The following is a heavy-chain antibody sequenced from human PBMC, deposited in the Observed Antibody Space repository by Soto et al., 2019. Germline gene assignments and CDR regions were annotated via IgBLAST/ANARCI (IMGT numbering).Heavy chain of an antibody. D-gene: IGHD3-10*01. J-gene: IGHJ4*02. CDR3: AKAFPPYYGSGSSYYFTF. V-gene: IGHV3-23*01. CDR1: GFTFSSYA. CDR2: ISGSGPNT. Sequence: GGSLRLSCAASGFTFSSYAMSWVRQAPGKGLEWVSAISGSGPNTYYAESVKGRFTISRDNSKNTLYLQLNSLRAEDTAIYYCAKAFPPYYGSGSSYYFTFWGQGTLVTVSS.